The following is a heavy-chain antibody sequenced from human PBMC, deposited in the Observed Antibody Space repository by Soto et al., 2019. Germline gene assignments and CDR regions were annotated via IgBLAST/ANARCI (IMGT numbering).Heavy chain of an antibody. CDR2: IKHDGSEK. J-gene: IGHJ1*01. V-gene: IGHV3-7*01. Sequence: EVQLVESGGGLVQPGGSLRLSCAASGFTFSSYWMSWVRQAPGKGLEWVANIKHDGSEKYYVDSVKGRFTISRDNAKNSLYLQMNGLRAEDTAVYYCARDCLAGGGDCYQYFQHWGQGTLVTVSS. CDR3: ARDCLAGGGDCYQYFQH. D-gene: IGHD2-21*02. CDR1: GFTFSSYW.